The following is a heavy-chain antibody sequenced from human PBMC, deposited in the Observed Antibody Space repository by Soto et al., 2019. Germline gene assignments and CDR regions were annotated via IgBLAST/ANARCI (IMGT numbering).Heavy chain of an antibody. Sequence: WASVKVSCKASGYTFTSYAMHWVRQAPGQRLEWMGWINAGNGNTKYSQKFQGRVTITRDTSASTAYMELSSLRSEDTAVYYCARAQTIAAAVGNWFDPWGQGTLVTVSS. J-gene: IGHJ5*02. V-gene: IGHV1-3*01. CDR1: GYTFTSYA. CDR3: ARAQTIAAAVGNWFDP. CDR2: INAGNGNT. D-gene: IGHD6-13*01.